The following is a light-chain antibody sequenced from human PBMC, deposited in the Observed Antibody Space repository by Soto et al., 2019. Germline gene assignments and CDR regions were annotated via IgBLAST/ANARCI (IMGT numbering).Light chain of an antibody. CDR2: GTS. CDR3: QQTYSNRLS. Sequence: DIQMTQSPSTLSGSVGDRVTITCRASQTISSRLAWYQQVRGKAPKLLIQGTSTLQSGVPSRFSGTGPGTDFTLTISSLQPEDCATYYCQQTYSNRLSFGGGTKVEIK. CDR1: QTISSR. V-gene: IGKV1-5*01. J-gene: IGKJ4*01.